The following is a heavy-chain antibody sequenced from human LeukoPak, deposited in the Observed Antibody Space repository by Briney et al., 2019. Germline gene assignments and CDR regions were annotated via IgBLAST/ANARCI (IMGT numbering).Heavy chain of an antibody. D-gene: IGHD6-19*01. CDR3: ARGLSGNSSGWPDKYYFDY. J-gene: IGHJ4*02. V-gene: IGHV4-34*01. CDR2: INHSGST. CDR1: GGSFSGYY. Sequence: PSETLSLTCAVYGGSFSGYYWSWIRQPPGKGLEWIGEINHSGSTNYNPSLKSRVTISVDTSKNQFSLKLSSVTAADTAVYYCARGLSGNSSGWPDKYYFDYWGQGTLVTVSS.